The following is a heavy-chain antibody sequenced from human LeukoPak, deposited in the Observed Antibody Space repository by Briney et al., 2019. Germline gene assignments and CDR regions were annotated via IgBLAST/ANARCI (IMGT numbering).Heavy chain of an antibody. CDR3: ARGPYSSDAGY. CDR2: ISHTGHT. Sequence: SETLSLTCAVYGGSFTSYYWSWIRQPPGKGLEWIGEISHTGHTNYNPSLKSRVTMSVETSKNQLSLILSSVTAADTAVYYCARGPYSSDAGYWGQGTLVTVSS. V-gene: IGHV4-34*01. D-gene: IGHD6-25*01. J-gene: IGHJ4*02. CDR1: GGSFTSYY.